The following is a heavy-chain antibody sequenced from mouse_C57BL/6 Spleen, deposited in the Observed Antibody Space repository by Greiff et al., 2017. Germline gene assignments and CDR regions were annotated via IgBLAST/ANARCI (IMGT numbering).Heavy chain of an antibody. J-gene: IGHJ2*01. V-gene: IGHV1-52*01. CDR2: IDPSDSET. Sequence: QVQLQQPGAELVRPGSSVKLSCKASGYTFTSYWMHWVKQRPIQGLEWIGNIDPSDSETHYNQKFKDKATLTVDKSSSTSYMQLSSLTSEDSAVYYCARWGVYYCDFWRQGTTLTVSS. CDR1: GYTFTSYW. CDR3: ARWGVYYCDF.